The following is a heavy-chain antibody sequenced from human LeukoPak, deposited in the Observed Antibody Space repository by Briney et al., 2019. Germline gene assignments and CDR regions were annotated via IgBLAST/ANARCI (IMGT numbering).Heavy chain of an antibody. CDR3: ASVICTSSSCYPERAFDI. D-gene: IGHD2-2*01. CDR2: IYPGDSDT. Sequence: GESLKISCKGSGYTLTTYWIGWVRQMPGKGLEWMGIIYPGDSDTRYSPSFQDRVTISADKSITTAYLQWSSLKASDTAMYYCASVICTSSSCYPERAFDIWGQGTMVTVSS. V-gene: IGHV5-51*01. J-gene: IGHJ3*02. CDR1: GYTLTTYW.